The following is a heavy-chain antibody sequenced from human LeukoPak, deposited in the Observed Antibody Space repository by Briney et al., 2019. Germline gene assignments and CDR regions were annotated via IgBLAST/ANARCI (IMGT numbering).Heavy chain of an antibody. D-gene: IGHD6-13*01. V-gene: IGHV4-59*01. CDR1: GGSISSYY. J-gene: IGHJ4*02. Sequence: SETLSLTCTVSGGSISSYYWSWIRQPPGKGLEWIGYIYYSGSTNYNPSLKSRATISVDTSKNQFSLKLSSVTATDTAVYYCARNLGGSSWVFDYWGQGTLVTVSS. CDR3: ARNLGGSSWVFDY. CDR2: IYYSGST.